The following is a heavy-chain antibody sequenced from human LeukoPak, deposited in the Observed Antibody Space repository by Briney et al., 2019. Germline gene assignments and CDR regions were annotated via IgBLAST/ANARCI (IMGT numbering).Heavy chain of an antibody. CDR2: ISSSGSTI. CDR1: GFTFSDYY. CDR3: ERDGEIVVVPAAMEGIGY. D-gene: IGHD2-2*01. V-gene: IGHV3-11*04. Sequence: GGSLRLSCAASGFTFSDYYMSWIRQAPGKGLEWVSYISSSGSTIYYADSVKGRFTISRDNAKNSLYLQMNSLRAEDTAVYYCERDGEIVVVPAAMEGIGYWGQGTLVTVSS. J-gene: IGHJ4*02.